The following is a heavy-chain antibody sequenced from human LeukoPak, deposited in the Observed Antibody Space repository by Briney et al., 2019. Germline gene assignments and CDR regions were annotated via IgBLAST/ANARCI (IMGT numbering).Heavy chain of an antibody. D-gene: IGHD1-26*01. J-gene: IGHJ4*02. CDR3: ARAPATNEWTCMDY. CDR1: GFTFSSYS. Sequence: PRGSLSLSCAASGFTFSSYSMNWVRQAPGQGLEWVGSISSSSSCINYADSLKGRFTITRDNAKNTLYLQMNSLRAEDTAVYYCARAPATNEWTCMDYWGQGALLTVSS. CDR2: ISSSSSCI. V-gene: IGHV3-21*04.